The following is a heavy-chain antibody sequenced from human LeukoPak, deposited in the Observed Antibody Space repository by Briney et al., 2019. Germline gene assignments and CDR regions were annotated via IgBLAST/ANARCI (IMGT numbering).Heavy chain of an antibody. CDR3: ARDLGVPAAIGRWFDP. Sequence: SGTLSLTCAVSGGSISSSNWWSWVRQPPGKGLEWIGEIYHSGSTNYNPSLKSRVTISVDKSKNQFSLKLSSVTAADTAVHYCARDLGVPAAIGRWFDPWGQGTLVTVSS. CDR1: GGSISSSNW. J-gene: IGHJ5*02. D-gene: IGHD2-2*01. CDR2: IYHSGST. V-gene: IGHV4-4*02.